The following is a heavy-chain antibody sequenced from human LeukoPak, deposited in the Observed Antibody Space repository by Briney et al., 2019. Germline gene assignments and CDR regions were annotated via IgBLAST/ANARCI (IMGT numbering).Heavy chain of an antibody. CDR2: ISGSGGST. D-gene: IGHD3-10*01. J-gene: IGHJ4*02. Sequence: GGSVRLFCAASTFTFSSYAMSWVRQAPGKGLEWVSAISGSGGSTYYADSVKGRFTISRDTSKNTLYLQMNSLRAEDTAVYYCASSSRYGSGSFPFFFDYWGQGTLVTVSS. CDR3: ASSSRYGSGSFPFFFDY. V-gene: IGHV3-23*01. CDR1: TFTFSSYA.